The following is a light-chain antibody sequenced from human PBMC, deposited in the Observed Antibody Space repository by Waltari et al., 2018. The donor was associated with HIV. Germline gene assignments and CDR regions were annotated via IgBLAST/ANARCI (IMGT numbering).Light chain of an antibody. CDR3: QQYINWPPYT. V-gene: IGKV3-15*01. J-gene: IGKJ2*01. CDR2: DAS. Sequence: EIVMTQSPATLSFSPGERVALSCRASQGISTSLAWYQQKPGQAPRLLIYDASTRATDIPAGFSGSGSGTEFTLTISSLQSEDFAIYYCQQYINWPPYTFGQGTKLEI. CDR1: QGISTS.